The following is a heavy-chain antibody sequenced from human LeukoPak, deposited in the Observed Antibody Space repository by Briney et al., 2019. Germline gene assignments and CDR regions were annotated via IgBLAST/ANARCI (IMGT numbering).Heavy chain of an antibody. D-gene: IGHD5-18*01. Sequence: GSLRLSFAASGFPFSSYAMHWVRQAPGKGLEWVAVISYDGSNKYYADSVKGRFTISRDNSKNTLYLQMSSLRAEDTAVYYCARVPRRYSYGLYYSDYWGQGTLVTVSS. J-gene: IGHJ4*02. CDR1: GFPFSSYA. CDR2: ISYDGSNK. V-gene: IGHV3-30-3*01. CDR3: ARVPRRYSYGLYYSDY.